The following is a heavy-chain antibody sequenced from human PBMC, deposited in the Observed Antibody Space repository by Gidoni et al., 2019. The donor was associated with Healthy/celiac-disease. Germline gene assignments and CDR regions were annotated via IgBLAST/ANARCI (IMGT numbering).Heavy chain of an antibody. CDR2: RWYEGSNK. CDR3: ARDSAGVFGVVIMGY. J-gene: IGHJ4*02. D-gene: IGHD3-3*01. V-gene: IGHV3-33*01. Sequence: QVQLVESGGGVVQPGRSLRLSCAASGFTFSSYGMHWVRQAPGKGLEWVAVRWYEGSNKYYADSVKGRFTISRDNSKNTLYLQMNSLRAEDTAVYYCARDSAGVFGVVIMGYWGQGTLVTVSS. CDR1: GFTFSSYG.